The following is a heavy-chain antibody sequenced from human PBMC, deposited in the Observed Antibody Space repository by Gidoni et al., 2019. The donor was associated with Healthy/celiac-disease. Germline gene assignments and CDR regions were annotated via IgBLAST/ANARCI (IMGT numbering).Heavy chain of an antibody. CDR1: GYTFTSYD. D-gene: IGHD4-4*01. V-gene: IGHV1-8*01. Sequence: QVQLVQSGAEVKKPGASVKVSCKHSGYTFTSYDINWVRQAIGQGLEWIGWMNPNSGNTGYAQKFVGRVTMTRNTSISTAYLECSSLRSEDTAVYYCARAGGTITRDYGMDVWGQGTTVTVSS. J-gene: IGHJ6*01. CDR2: MNPNSGNT. CDR3: ARAGGTITRDYGMDV.